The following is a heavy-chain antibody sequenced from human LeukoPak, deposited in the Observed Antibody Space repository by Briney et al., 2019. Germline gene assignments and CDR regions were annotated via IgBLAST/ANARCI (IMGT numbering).Heavy chain of an antibody. CDR3: ARDHDTYGERYFDY. D-gene: IGHD4-17*01. J-gene: IGHJ4*02. CDR1: GGSISTYY. CDR2: IYTSGST. V-gene: IGHV4-4*07. Sequence: SETPSLTCTVSGGSISTYYWSWIRQPAGKGLEWIGRIYTSGSTNCNPSLKSRVTISVDKSKNQFSLKLSSVTAADTAVYYCARDHDTYGERYFDYWGQGTLVTVSS.